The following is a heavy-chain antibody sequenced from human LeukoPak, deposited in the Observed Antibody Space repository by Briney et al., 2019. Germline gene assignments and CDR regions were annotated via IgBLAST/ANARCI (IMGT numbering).Heavy chain of an antibody. Sequence: PSETLSLTCTVSGYSITSGYNWAWIRQPPGKVLEWIGSIYHSESAYYHPSLKSRVTISVDTSKNQFSLKLSSVTAADTAVYYCVRYCSSTTCYTRAVDYWGQGTLVTVSS. V-gene: IGHV4-38-2*02. D-gene: IGHD2-2*02. CDR1: GYSITSGYN. J-gene: IGHJ4*02. CDR2: IYHSESA. CDR3: VRYCSSTTCYTRAVDY.